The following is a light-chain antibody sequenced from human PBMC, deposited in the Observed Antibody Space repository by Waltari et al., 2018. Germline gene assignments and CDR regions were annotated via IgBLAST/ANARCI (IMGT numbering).Light chain of an antibody. Sequence: DIVMTQTPLSSPVTLGQPASISCRSSQSPLYSDGNAYLSWLHQRPGQPPRLLIYKIANRLSGVPDRFSGSGAGTEFTLKISRVETEDVGVYFCMQATQFPLTFGGGTKVEIK. CDR2: KIA. J-gene: IGKJ4*01. CDR1: QSPLYSDGNAY. V-gene: IGKV2-24*01. CDR3: MQATQFPLT.